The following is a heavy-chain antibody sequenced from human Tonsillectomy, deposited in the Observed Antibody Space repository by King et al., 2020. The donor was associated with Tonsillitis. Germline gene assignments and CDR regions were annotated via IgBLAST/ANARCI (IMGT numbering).Heavy chain of an antibody. Sequence: QLVESGAEVKKPGASVKVSCKASGYTLTDYYMHWVRQAPGQVLEWMGWINAKRGGTKYAQKFNGRVTMTRDPSISPACMELSRVRSDDTAVYYCARDPSRGAATADDAFDIWGQGTMVTVS. CDR2: INAKRGGT. D-gene: IGHD6-13*01. V-gene: IGHV1-2*02. J-gene: IGHJ3*02. CDR1: GYTLTDYY. CDR3: ARDPSRGAATADDAFDI.